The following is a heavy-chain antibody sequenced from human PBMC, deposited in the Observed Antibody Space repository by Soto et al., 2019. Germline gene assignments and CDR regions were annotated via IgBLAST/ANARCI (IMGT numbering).Heavy chain of an antibody. D-gene: IGHD3-22*01. CDR3: ANGDSGYPGDAFDI. J-gene: IGHJ3*02. V-gene: IGHV3-33*06. CDR1: GFTFSSYG. CDR2: IWYDGRNK. Sequence: QVQLVESGGGVVQPGRSLRLSCAASGFTFSSYGMHWVRQAPGKGLEWVAGIWYDGRNKYYADSVKGRFTISRDNSKNTLYLQRNSLRAEDTAVYYCANGDSGYPGDAFDIWGQGTMVTVSS.